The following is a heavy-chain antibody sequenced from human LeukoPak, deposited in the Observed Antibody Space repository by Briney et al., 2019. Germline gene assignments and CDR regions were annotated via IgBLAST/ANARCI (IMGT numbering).Heavy chain of an antibody. V-gene: IGHV1-2*02. Sequence: ASVKVSCKASGYIFTGYYMHWVRQAPGQGLEGMGWINPNSGGTNYAQKFQGRVTMTRDTSISTAYMELSGLRSDDTAVYYCARAAGSDSRDYFDYWGQGTLVTVSS. CDR2: INPNSGGT. J-gene: IGHJ4*02. CDR1: GYIFTGYY. CDR3: ARAAGSDSRDYFDY. D-gene: IGHD2-21*02.